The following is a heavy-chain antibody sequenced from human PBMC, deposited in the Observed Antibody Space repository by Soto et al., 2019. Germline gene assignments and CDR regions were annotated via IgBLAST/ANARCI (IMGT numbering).Heavy chain of an antibody. CDR2: IYYSGST. CDR3: ARVRLLGQLEFWYFDY. J-gene: IGHJ4*02. Sequence: PSETLSLTCTVSGDSINRYYWSWIRQPPGKGLEWIGYIYYSGSTNYNPSLKSRVTISVDTSKNQFSLKLRSVTAADTAVYYCARVRLLGQLEFWYFDYWGQGTLVTVSS. D-gene: IGHD6-13*01. CDR1: GDSINRYY. V-gene: IGHV4-59*01.